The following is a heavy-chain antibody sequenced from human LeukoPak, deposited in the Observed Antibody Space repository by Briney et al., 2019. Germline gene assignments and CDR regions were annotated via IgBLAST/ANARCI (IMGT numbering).Heavy chain of an antibody. CDR3: ARGSNYVSDYYFNV. V-gene: IGHV4-34*01. J-gene: IGHJ6*03. Sequence: SETLSLTCAVYGVSLRGYYWSWIRQSPEKGLEWIGEVNHEGDSIYSPSLKSRLTVSVDMSKNQFSLNLRSVTAADTAVYFCARGSNYVSDYYFNVWGKGTTVIVSS. CDR1: GVSLRGYY. D-gene: IGHD4-11*01. CDR2: VNHEGDS.